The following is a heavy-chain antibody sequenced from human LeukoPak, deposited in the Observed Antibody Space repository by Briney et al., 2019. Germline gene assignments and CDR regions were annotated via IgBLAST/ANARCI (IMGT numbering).Heavy chain of an antibody. CDR1: GFTFSSYG. J-gene: IGHJ4*02. CDR2: IWYDGSNK. Sequence: PGRSLRLSCAASGFTFSSYGMHWVRQAPGKGLEWVAVIWYDGSNKYYADSVKGRFTISRDNSKNTLYLQMNSLRAEDTAVYYCARASAPYGDYFSPPSYWGQGTLVTVSS. V-gene: IGHV3-33*01. CDR3: ARASAPYGDYFSPPSY. D-gene: IGHD4-17*01.